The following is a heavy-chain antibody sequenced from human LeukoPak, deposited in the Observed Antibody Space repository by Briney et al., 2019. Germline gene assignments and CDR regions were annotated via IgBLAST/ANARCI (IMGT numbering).Heavy chain of an antibody. D-gene: IGHD3-22*01. V-gene: IGHV4-59*01. CDR3: ARSYDSSGYYYGWFDP. CDR2: IYYSGST. J-gene: IGHJ5*02. CDR1: GGSISSYY. Sequence: TSETLSLTCTVSGGSISSYYWSWIRQPPGKGLEGRGDIYYSGSTNYNPSLKSRVTISVDTSKNQFSLKLSSVTAADTAVYYCARSYDSSGYYYGWFDPWGQGTLVTVSS.